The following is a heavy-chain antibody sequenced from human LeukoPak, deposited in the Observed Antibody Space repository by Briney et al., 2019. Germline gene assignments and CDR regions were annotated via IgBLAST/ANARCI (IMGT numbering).Heavy chain of an antibody. CDR1: GFTFSSYT. CDR3: AKDYPLDY. CDR2: ISGSGGST. V-gene: IGHV3-23*01. J-gene: IGHJ4*02. Sequence: GGSLRLSRAASGFTFSSYTTHWVRQAPGKGLEWVSAISGSGGSTYYADSVKGRFTISRDNSKNTVYLQMNTLRAEDTAVYYCAKDYPLDYWGQGALVTVSS.